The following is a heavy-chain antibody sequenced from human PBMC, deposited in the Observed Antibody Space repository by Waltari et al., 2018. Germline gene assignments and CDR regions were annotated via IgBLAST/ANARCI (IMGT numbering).Heavy chain of an antibody. D-gene: IGHD6-19*01. CDR3: AREASGWYGFDY. Sequence: EVQLVESGGGLVQPGGSLRLSCAASGFTFSSYWMSWVRQAPGKGLEWVANIKQDGIEKDYVDAVKGRFTISRDNAKNSLYLQMNSLRAEDTAVYYCAREASGWYGFDYWGQGTLVTVSS. J-gene: IGHJ4*02. CDR2: IKQDGIEK. CDR1: GFTFSSYW. V-gene: IGHV3-7*01.